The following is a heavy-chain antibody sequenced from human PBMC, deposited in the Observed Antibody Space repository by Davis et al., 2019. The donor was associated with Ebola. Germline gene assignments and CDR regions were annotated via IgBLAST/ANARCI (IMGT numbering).Heavy chain of an antibody. CDR1: GFTFSSYW. V-gene: IGHV3-74*01. CDR2: INSDGIST. D-gene: IGHD3-3*01. CDR3: ARVSVSFLSALYYYYGMDV. Sequence: PGGSPRLSCAASGFTFSSYWMHWVRQAPGKGLVWVSRINSDGISTSYADSVKGRFTISRDNAKNSLYLQMNSLRAEDTAVYYCARVSVSFLSALYYYYGMDVWGQGTTVTVSS. J-gene: IGHJ6*02.